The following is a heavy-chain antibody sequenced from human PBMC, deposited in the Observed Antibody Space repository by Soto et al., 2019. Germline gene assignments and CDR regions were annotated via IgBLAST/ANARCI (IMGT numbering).Heavy chain of an antibody. V-gene: IGHV1-8*02. CDR3: ARGLEPRLVVVPAAIDY. Sequence: ASVKVSCKASGYTFTSYDINWVRQATGQGLEWMGWMNPNSGNTGYAQKFQGRVTMTRNTSISTAYMELSSLRSEDTAVYYCARGLEPRLVVVPAAIDYWGQGTLVTVSS. CDR1: GYTFTSYD. J-gene: IGHJ4*02. CDR2: MNPNSGNT. D-gene: IGHD2-2*01.